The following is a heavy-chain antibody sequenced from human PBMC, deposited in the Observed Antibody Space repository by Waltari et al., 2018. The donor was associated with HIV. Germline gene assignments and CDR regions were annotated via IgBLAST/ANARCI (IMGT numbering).Heavy chain of an antibody. J-gene: IGHJ3*02. D-gene: IGHD5-12*01. V-gene: IGHV3-23*01. CDR1: GFTFSNYA. Sequence: EVQLLESGGGLVQSGGSLRLSCAASGFTFSNYAVNWVRQAPGKGLEWVSGISGSGRSTYYADSVKGRFTVSRDISKTTLFLQMNSLRAEDTAVYYCAKRATLYFAFDIWGQGTLVTVSS. CDR3: AKRATLYFAFDI. CDR2: ISGSGRST.